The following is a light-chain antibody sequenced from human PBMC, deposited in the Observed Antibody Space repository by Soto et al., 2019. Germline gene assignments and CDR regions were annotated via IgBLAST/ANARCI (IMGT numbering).Light chain of an antibody. CDR1: QSVSSN. Sequence: EIVMTQSPATLSVSPGERATLSCRASQSVSSNLAWYQQKPGQAPRLLIYDASMLERGVPSRFSGGGSGTHFTFTISSLQPEDFGVYYCQQRSNWPPVTFGGGTKVEIK. J-gene: IGKJ4*01. V-gene: IGKV3-15*01. CDR2: DAS. CDR3: QQRSNWPPVT.